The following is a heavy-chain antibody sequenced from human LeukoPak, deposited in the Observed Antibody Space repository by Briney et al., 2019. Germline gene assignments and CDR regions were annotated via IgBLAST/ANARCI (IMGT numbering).Heavy chain of an antibody. Sequence: SETLSLTCTVSGGTISSSSYYWGWLRQPPGMELEWIGSVYYSGRTYYNPSLKVRVTISVDTSKNQYSLKLSYVTAADTAVYYCARQSSMIVVVITPNYFDYWGQGTLVTVSS. CDR2: VYYSGRT. CDR3: ARQSSMIVVVITPNYFDY. CDR1: GGTISSSSYY. D-gene: IGHD3-22*01. J-gene: IGHJ4*02. V-gene: IGHV4-39*01.